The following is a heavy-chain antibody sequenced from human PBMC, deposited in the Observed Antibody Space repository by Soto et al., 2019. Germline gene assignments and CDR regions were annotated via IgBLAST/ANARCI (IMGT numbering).Heavy chain of an antibody. V-gene: IGHV2-5*02. J-gene: IGHJ3*02. CDR2: IYWDDDK. D-gene: IGHD2-2*01. Sequence: SGPTLVNPTETVTLTCTFSGFSFTTSGVGVGWIRQPPGKALEWVALIYWDDDKRYSPSLKSRLTISKDTSKNQVVLTMTNTDPVDTATYYCAHRLYASPDDAFDKWGQGTMVTVSS. CDR3: AHRLYASPDDAFDK. CDR1: GFSFTTSGVG.